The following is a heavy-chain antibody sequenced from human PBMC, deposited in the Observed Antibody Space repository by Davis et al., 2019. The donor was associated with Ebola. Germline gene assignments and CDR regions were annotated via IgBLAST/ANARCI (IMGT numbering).Heavy chain of an antibody. CDR3: AKSTHPIYYYYYGIDV. CDR1: VFTFSSYA. Sequence: GESLKISCTASVFTFSSYAMTCVRQVPGKGLEWVSAIRRSGGSTYYADSVKGRFTISRDNSKSTLYLQMDSLRAEDTAVYYCAKSTHPIYYYYYGIDVWGKGNTVTVSS. D-gene: IGHD2-15*01. CDR2: IRRSGGST. V-gene: IGHV3-23*01. J-gene: IGHJ6*04.